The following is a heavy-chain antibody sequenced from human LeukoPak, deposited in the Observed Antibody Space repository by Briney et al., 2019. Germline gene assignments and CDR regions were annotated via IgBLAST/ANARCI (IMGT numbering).Heavy chain of an antibody. V-gene: IGHV3-21*01. CDR1: GFTFGSYS. Sequence: GGSLRLSCAASGFTFGSYSMNWVRQAPGKGLEWVSSISSSSSYIYYADSVKGRFTISRDNAKNSLYLQMNSLRAEDTAVYYCARVGVPDYYDSSGCFDYWGQGTLVTVSS. J-gene: IGHJ4*02. CDR2: ISSSSSYI. CDR3: ARVGVPDYYDSSGCFDY. D-gene: IGHD3-22*01.